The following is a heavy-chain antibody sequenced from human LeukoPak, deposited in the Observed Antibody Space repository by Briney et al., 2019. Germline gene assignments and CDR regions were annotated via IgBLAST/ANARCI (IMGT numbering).Heavy chain of an antibody. CDR3: AKDRQYHGSGSLFDY. Sequence: GGSLRLSCAASGFTFSSYGMYWVRQAPGKGLEWVAVTSFDGSNKYCADSVKGRFTISRDNSKNTLYLQMNSLRAEDTAVYYCAKDRQYHGSGSLFDYWGQGTLVTVSS. CDR2: TSFDGSNK. V-gene: IGHV3-30*18. D-gene: IGHD3-10*01. J-gene: IGHJ4*02. CDR1: GFTFSSYG.